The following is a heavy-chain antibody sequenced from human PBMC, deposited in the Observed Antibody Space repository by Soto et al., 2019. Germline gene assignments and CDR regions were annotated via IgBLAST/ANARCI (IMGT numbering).Heavy chain of an antibody. J-gene: IGHJ6*03. V-gene: IGHV1-18*01. CDR2: ISAYNGNT. Sequence: QVQLVQSGAEVKKPGASVKVSCKASGYTFTSYGISWVRQAPGQGLEWMGWISAYNGNTNYAQKLQGRVTMTTDTSTSTAYMELRSLRSDDTAVYYCAREGGYYGSGSYVYYYYYMDVWGKGTTVTVSS. CDR1: GYTFTSYG. D-gene: IGHD3-10*01. CDR3: AREGGYYGSGSYVYYYYYMDV.